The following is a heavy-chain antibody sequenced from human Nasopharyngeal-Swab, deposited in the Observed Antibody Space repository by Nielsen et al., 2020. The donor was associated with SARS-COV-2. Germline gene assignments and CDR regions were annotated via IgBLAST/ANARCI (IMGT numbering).Heavy chain of an antibody. CDR1: GFTFSDNY. V-gene: IGHV3-11*01. J-gene: IGHJ3*02. D-gene: IGHD1-26*01. CDR3: AKDPLGEWELLFAFDI. Sequence: GGSLRLSCAASGFTFSDNYMTWIRRAPGKGLELVSYISGSGNSIYYTDSVKGRFTISRDNAKNSLYLQMNSLRAEDTALYYCAKDPLGEWELLFAFDIWGQGTMVTVSS. CDR2: ISGSGNSI.